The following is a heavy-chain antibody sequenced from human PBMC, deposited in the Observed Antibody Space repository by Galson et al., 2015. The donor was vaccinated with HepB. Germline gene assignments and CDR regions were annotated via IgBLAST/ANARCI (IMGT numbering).Heavy chain of an antibody. CDR1: GFALSSYG. Sequence: SLRLSCAASGFALSSYGMLWFRQAPGKGLEWVAFISYDGSDKYYADSVKGRITVSRDNSKNTLYLQMNSLRPEDTAVFYCAKVRYDYYGTDVWGQGTTVTVSS. V-gene: IGHV3-30*18. J-gene: IGHJ6*02. CDR3: AKVRYDYYGTDV. CDR2: ISYDGSDK.